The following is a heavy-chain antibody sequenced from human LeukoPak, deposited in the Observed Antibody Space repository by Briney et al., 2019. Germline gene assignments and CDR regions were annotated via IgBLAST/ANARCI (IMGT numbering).Heavy chain of an antibody. CDR2: ISWNSGSI. CDR3: AKADGTAVAGSWFDP. V-gene: IGHV3-9*01. D-gene: IGHD6-19*01. Sequence: GGSLRLSCAASGFTFDDYAMHWVRQAPGKGLEWVSGISWNSGSIGYADSVKGRFTISRDNAKNSLYLQMNSLRAEDTALYYCAKADGTAVAGSWFDPWGQGTLVTVSS. CDR1: GFTFDDYA. J-gene: IGHJ5*02.